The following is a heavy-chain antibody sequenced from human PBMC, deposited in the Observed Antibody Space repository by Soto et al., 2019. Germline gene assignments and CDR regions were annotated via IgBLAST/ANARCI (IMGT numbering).Heavy chain of an antibody. J-gene: IGHJ2*01. Sequence: QVQLVESGGGVVQPGRSLRLSCAASGFTFSSYGMHWVRQAPGKGLEWVAVIWYDGSNKYYADSVKGRFTISRDNSKNTLYLQMNSLRAEDTAVYYCAREGLGDDYGDYCSLLGYFDLWGRGTLVTVSS. CDR3: AREGLGDDYGDYCSLLGYFDL. V-gene: IGHV3-33*01. CDR2: IWYDGSNK. D-gene: IGHD4-17*01. CDR1: GFTFSSYG.